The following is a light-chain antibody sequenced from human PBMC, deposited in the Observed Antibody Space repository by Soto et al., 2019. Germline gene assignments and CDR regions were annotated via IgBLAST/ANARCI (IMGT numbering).Light chain of an antibody. CDR1: QSVSSN. V-gene: IGKV3-15*01. Sequence: EMVMTQSPATLSVSPGDRVTLSCRTSQSVSSNLAWYQQRPGQAPRLLVFGASTRATGVPARFSGSGSGTEFTLTISSLQSEDFAVFYCQQHNNWPWTFGQGTKVEIK. CDR3: QQHNNWPWT. J-gene: IGKJ1*01. CDR2: GAS.